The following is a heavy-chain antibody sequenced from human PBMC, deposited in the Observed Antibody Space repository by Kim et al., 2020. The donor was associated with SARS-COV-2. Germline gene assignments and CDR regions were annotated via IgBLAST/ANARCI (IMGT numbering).Heavy chain of an antibody. CDR3: AVFLTMARGSPMDV. CDR1: GFTFSSYW. J-gene: IGHJ6*02. V-gene: IGHV3-74*01. CDR2: INSDGRST. D-gene: IGHD3-10*01. Sequence: GGSLRLSCEASGFTFSSYWMHWVRQAPGKGLVWVSRINSDGRSTSYADSVKGRFTISRDNAMNTLYLQMRSLRAEDTAVYYCAVFLTMARGSPMDVWGQGTTVTVSS.